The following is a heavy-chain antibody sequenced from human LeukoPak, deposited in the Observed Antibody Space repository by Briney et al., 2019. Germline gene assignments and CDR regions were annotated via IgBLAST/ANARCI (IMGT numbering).Heavy chain of an antibody. CDR2: ISTSSNAI. J-gene: IGHJ4*02. D-gene: IGHD2-8*01. CDR1: GFTFSSCP. CDR3: ARDAGTSGARYFDY. V-gene: IGHV3-48*01. Sequence: GGSLRLSCAASGFTFSSCPMNWVRQAPGKGLEWVSYISTSSNAIYYADSVKGRFTISRDNAKNSLYLQMNSLRAEDTAIYYCARDAGTSGARYFDYWGQGTLVTVSS.